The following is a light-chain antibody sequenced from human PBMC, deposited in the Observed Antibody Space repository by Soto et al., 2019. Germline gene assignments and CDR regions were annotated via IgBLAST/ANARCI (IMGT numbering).Light chain of an antibody. CDR3: QQYKNWPQT. V-gene: IGKV3-15*01. CDR1: QSVSSK. Sequence: EIVMTQSPVTLSVSPGESATLSCRSSQSVSSKLAWYQQKPGQAPRLLIYGASTRATGIPARFSGSGSGTEFTLSIRSLQSEDFAVYYRQQYKNWPQTFGQGTKVDIK. CDR2: GAS. J-gene: IGKJ2*01.